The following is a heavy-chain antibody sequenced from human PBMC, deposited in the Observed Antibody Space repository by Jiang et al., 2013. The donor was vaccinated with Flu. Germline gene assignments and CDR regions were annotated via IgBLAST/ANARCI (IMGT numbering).Heavy chain of an antibody. J-gene: IGHJ4*02. CDR1: GFTFSSYP. Sequence: GGSLRLSCTASGFTFSSYPMSWVRQAPGKGLEWVSSISGSATRTFYADSVKGRFTISRDNSKNTLYLQMNSLRAEDTAVYYCARDGAQWLIKGTGVDSWGQGTLVTVSS. CDR2: ISGSATRT. D-gene: IGHD6-19*01. V-gene: IGHV3-23*01. CDR3: ARDGAQWLIKGTGVDS.